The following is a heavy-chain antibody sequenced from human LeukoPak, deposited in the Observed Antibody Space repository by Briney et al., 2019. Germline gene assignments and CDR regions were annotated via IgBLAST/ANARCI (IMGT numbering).Heavy chain of an antibody. V-gene: IGHV3-49*04. Sequence: GGSLRLSCAASGFTVSSNYMSWVRQAPGKGLEWVGFIRSKAYGGTTEYAASVKGRFTISRDDSKSIAYLQMNSLKTEDTAVYYCTRVFSVDTAMVAFYAFDIWGQGTMVTVSS. CDR1: GFTVSSNY. D-gene: IGHD5-18*01. J-gene: IGHJ3*02. CDR3: TRVFSVDTAMVAFYAFDI. CDR2: IRSKAYGGTT.